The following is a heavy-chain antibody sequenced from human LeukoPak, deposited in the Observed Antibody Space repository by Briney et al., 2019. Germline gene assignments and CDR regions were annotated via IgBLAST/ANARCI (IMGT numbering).Heavy chain of an antibody. J-gene: IGHJ4*02. D-gene: IGHD3-3*01. Sequence: GASVKVSCKTSGYTFGSYGISWVRQAPGQGLEWMGWISAYNGNTNYAQKFQGRVTMTTDTSTSTAYMELRSLRSDDTAVYYCVRDWRSRINYLDYWGQGTLDTVSS. CDR1: GYTFGSYG. CDR2: ISAYNGNT. CDR3: VRDWRSRINYLDY. V-gene: IGHV1-18*01.